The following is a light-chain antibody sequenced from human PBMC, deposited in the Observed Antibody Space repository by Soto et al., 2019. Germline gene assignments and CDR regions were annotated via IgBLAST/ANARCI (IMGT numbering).Light chain of an antibody. Sequence: EIVLTQSPATLSLSPGERATLSCRASQSVSSYLAWYQQKPGQAPRLLIYDASNRATGIPARFSGSGSGTDFTLTISSLEPGDFAVYYCQQRSNWLAITFGQGTRLEIK. V-gene: IGKV3-11*01. J-gene: IGKJ5*01. CDR2: DAS. CDR3: QQRSNWLAIT. CDR1: QSVSSY.